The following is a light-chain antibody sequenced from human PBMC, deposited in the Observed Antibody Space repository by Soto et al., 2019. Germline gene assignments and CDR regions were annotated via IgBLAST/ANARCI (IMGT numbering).Light chain of an antibody. CDR1: SSDVGGYNY. J-gene: IGLJ1*01. V-gene: IGLV2-8*01. CDR3: SSYAGSNNYV. CDR2: GVT. Sequence: QSALTQPPSASGSPGQSVTISCTGTSSDVGGYNYVSWYQLHPGKAPKLMIYGVTKRPSRVPDRFSGSKSGNTASLTVSGLQAEDEADYYCSSYAGSNNYVFGTGTKVTVL.